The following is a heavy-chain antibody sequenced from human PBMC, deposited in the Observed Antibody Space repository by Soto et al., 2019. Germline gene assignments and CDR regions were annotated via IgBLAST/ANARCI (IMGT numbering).Heavy chain of an antibody. D-gene: IGHD6-19*01. Sequence: GGSLRLSCAASGFAFINAWMTWVRQAPGKGLEWVGRIKSKTDGGTTDSAAPVKGRFTISRDDSKNTLYLQMNNLKTEDTAVYYCTTAVAAGAYFDYWGQGTLVTVSS. CDR3: TTAVAAGAYFDY. J-gene: IGHJ4*02. V-gene: IGHV3-15*01. CDR2: IKSKTDGGTT. CDR1: GFAFINAW.